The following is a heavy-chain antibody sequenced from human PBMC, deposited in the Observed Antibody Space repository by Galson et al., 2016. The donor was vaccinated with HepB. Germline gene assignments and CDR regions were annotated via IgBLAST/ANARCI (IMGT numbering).Heavy chain of an antibody. J-gene: IGHJ3*02. CDR2: INPSGGRT. CDR1: GFTFTNYY. Sequence: SVKVSCKASGFTFTNYYMNWVRQAPGQGLEWMGTINPSGGRTSYAQKFQGRVSMTRDTATNTVYMEVSSLRSEDTAVYYCAREQRALRFGVSYGCDIWGRGTLVTVSS. CDR3: AREQRALRFGVSYGCDI. V-gene: IGHV1-46*01. D-gene: IGHD3-10*01.